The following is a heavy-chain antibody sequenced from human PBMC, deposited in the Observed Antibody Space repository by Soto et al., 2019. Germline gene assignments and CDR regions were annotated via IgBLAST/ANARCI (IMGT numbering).Heavy chain of an antibody. CDR1: EDTFRNYA. Sequence: QVELVQSGAEVKKPGSSVKVSCQASEDTFRNYAISWVRQAPGQGLEWMGGIIPIFGTANYAQKFQARATITADTSANTVDLELSSLRSEDTAVYYCASTKYDSSAYYYWYLGLWGRGTLVTVSS. CDR3: ASTKYDSSAYYYWYLGL. D-gene: IGHD3-22*01. CDR2: IIPIFGTA. J-gene: IGHJ2*01. V-gene: IGHV1-69*06.